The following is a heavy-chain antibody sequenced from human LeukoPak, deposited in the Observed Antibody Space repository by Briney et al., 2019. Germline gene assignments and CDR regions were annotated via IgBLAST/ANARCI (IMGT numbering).Heavy chain of an antibody. CDR1: GYTFTSYG. D-gene: IGHD4-23*01. CDR3: VRPGIGGNSAFDI. Sequence: ASVKVSCKASGYTFTSYGISWVRQAPGQGLEWMGWISTYNGNTNYAQKLQGRVTMTTDTSTSTAYMEVRSLRSDDTAVYYCVRPGIGGNSAFDIWGQGTMVTVSS. V-gene: IGHV1-18*01. J-gene: IGHJ3*02. CDR2: ISTYNGNT.